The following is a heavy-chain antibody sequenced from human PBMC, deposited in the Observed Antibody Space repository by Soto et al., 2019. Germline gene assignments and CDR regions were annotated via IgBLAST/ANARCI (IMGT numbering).Heavy chain of an antibody. J-gene: IGHJ3*02. D-gene: IGHD6-6*01. CDR1: GYTFTSYG. Sequence: ASVKVSCKASGYTFTSYGISWVRQAPGQGLEWMGWISAYNGNTNYAQKLQGRVTMTTDTSTSTAYMELRSLRSDDTAVYYCASDRLAARHIPRSAFDICGQGTMVTVSS. CDR2: ISAYNGNT. CDR3: ASDRLAARHIPRSAFDI. V-gene: IGHV1-18*01.